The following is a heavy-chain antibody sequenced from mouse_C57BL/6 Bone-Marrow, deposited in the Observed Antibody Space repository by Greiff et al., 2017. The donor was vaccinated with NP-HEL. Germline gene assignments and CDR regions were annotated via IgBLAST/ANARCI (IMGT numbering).Heavy chain of an antibody. CDR1: GFTFSSYG. Sequence: EVKVVESGGDLVKPGGSLKLSCAASGFTFSSYGMSWVRQTPDKRLEWVATISSGGSYTYYPDSVKGRFTISRDNAKNTLYLQMSSLKSEDTAMYYCARHYYYGTLYYFDYWGQGTTLTVSS. J-gene: IGHJ2*01. CDR3: ARHYYYGTLYYFDY. D-gene: IGHD1-1*01. V-gene: IGHV5-6*01. CDR2: ISSGGSYT.